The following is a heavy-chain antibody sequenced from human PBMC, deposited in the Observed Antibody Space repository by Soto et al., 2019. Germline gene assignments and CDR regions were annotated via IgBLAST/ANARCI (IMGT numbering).Heavy chain of an antibody. V-gene: IGHV1-2*04. J-gene: IGHJ4*02. CDR2: INPNSGGT. CDR3: ARQYYYDSSGYLAYLLLGY. D-gene: IGHD3-22*01. CDR1: GYTFTGYY. Sequence: ASVKVSCKASGYTFTGYYMHWVRQAPGQGLEWMGWINPNSGGTNYAQKFQGWVTMTRDTSISTAYMELSRLRSDDTAVYYCARQYYYDSSGYLAYLLLGYWGQGTLVTVSS.